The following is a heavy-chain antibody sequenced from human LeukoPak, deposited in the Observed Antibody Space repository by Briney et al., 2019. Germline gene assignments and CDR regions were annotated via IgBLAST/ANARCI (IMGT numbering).Heavy chain of an antibody. J-gene: IGHJ3*02. CDR2: IWFDGSKK. V-gene: IGHV3-33*01. CDR3: AREHYTVDTATVTGAFDI. CDR1: GFTFSTYG. D-gene: IGHD5-18*01. Sequence: SGGSLRLSCAASGFTFSTYGVHWVRQAPGKGLEWVAVIWFDGSKKYYADSVKGRFTISRDNSKNTLFLQMNSLRAEDTAVYYCAREHYTVDTATVTGAFDIWGQGTMVTVSS.